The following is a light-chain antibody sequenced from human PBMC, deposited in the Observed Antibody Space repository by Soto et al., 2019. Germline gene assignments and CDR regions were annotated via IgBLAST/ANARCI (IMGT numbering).Light chain of an antibody. CDR1: SSNLGAGYD. V-gene: IGLV1-40*01. CDR3: QSYENSLGATYV. J-gene: IGLJ1*01. CDR2: GNN. Sequence: QSVLTQPPSVSGAPGQRVTISCTGSSSNLGAGYDVHWYQQLPGTAPRLLIYGNNNRPSGVPDRFSGSRSGTSASLAITGLQAEDEADYFCQSYENSLGATYVFGTGTKLTVL.